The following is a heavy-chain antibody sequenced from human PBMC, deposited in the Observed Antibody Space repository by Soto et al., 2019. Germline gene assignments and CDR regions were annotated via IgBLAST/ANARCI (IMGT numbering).Heavy chain of an antibody. CDR3: AKLWGTSTYDSSGYPIDY. CDR1: GFTFNTYA. J-gene: IGHJ4*02. D-gene: IGHD3-22*01. Sequence: VQLLESGGDLVQPGGSLRLSCAASGFTFNTYAMGWVRQAPGKGLEWVAVISYDGSNKYYADSVKGRFTISRDNSKNTLYLQMNSLRAEDTAVYYCAKLWGTSTYDSSGYPIDYWGQGTLVTVSS. V-gene: IGHV3-30*18. CDR2: ISYDGSNK.